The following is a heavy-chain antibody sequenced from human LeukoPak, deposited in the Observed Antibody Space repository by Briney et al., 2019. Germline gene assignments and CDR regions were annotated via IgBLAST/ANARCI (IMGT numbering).Heavy chain of an antibody. J-gene: IGHJ6*02. CDR1: GGSIRSYY. D-gene: IGHD3-22*01. CDR3: ARDTHYYDSSGYCMDV. CDR2: IYHSGST. V-gene: IGHV4-59*12. Sequence: SETLSLTCTVSGGSIRSYYWSWIRQPPGKGLEWIGEIYHSGSTNYNPSLKSRVTISVDKSKNQFSLKLSSVTAADTAVYYCARDTHYYDSSGYCMDVWGQGTTVTVSS.